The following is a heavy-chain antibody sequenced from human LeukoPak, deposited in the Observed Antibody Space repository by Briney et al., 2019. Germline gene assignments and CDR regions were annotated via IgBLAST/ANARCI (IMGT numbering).Heavy chain of an antibody. D-gene: IGHD3-16*01. CDR2: IWYDGSNK. CDR3: AMGAPFDY. V-gene: IGHV3-33*01. Sequence: GGSLRLSCAASGFTFRSYGMHWVRQAPGKGLEWVAVIWYDGSNKYYADSVKGRFTVSRDNSKNTLYLQMNSLRAEDTAVYYCAMGAPFDYWGQGTLVTVSS. CDR1: GFTFRSYG. J-gene: IGHJ4*02.